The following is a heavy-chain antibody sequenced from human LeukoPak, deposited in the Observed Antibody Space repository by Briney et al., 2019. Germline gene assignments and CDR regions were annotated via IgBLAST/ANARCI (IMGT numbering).Heavy chain of an antibody. CDR2: INSDGSSI. CDR3: ARGYCSSSSCPKAYYFDY. V-gene: IGHV3-74*01. J-gene: IGHJ4*02. D-gene: IGHD2-2*01. Sequence: GGSLRLSCAASGFTFSSYWRHWVRQAPGKGLVWVSRINSDGSSISYADSVKGRFTISRDNAKNTLYLQMNSLRAEDTAVYYCARGYCSSSSCPKAYYFDYWGQGTLVTVSS. CDR1: GFTFSSYW.